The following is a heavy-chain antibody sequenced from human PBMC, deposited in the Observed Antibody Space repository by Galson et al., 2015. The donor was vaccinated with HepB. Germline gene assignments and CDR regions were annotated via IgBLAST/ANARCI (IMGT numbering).Heavy chain of an antibody. CDR2: IYPGDSDT. Sequence: QSGAEVKKPGESLKISCKGSGYSFTSYWIGWVRQMPGKGLEWMGIIYPGDSDTRYSPSFQGQVTISADKSISTAYLQWSSLKASDTAMYYCARLPWYCGYDYVPPYFDYWGQGTLVTVSS. CDR1: GYSFTSYW. J-gene: IGHJ4*02. V-gene: IGHV5-51*01. D-gene: IGHD5-12*01. CDR3: ARLPWYCGYDYVPPYFDY.